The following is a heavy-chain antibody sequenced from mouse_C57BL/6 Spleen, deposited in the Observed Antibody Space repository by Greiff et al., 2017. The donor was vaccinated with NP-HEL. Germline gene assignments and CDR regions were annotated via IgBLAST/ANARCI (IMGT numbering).Heavy chain of an antibody. J-gene: IGHJ4*01. V-gene: IGHV1-15*01. Sequence: VQLQQSGAELVRPGASVTLSCKASGYTFTDYEMHWVKQTPVHGLEWIGAIDPETGGTAYNQKFKGKAILTADKSSSTAYMELRSLTSEDSAVYYCTRRDHYYAMDYWGQGTSVTVSS. CDR1: GYTFTDYE. CDR2: IDPETGGT. D-gene: IGHD3-3*01. CDR3: TRRDHYYAMDY.